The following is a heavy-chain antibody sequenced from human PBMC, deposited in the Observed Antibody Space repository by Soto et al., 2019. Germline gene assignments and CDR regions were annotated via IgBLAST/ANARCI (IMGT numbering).Heavy chain of an antibody. CDR3: ARFSGRYSYGLDYYYGMDV. CDR2: IIPIFGTA. J-gene: IGHJ6*02. CDR1: GGTFSSYA. Sequence: QVQLVQSGAEVRKPGSSVKVSCKASGGTFSSYAISWVRQAPGQGLEWMGGIIPIFGTANYAQKFQGRVTITADESTSTAYMELRSLRSDDTAVYYCARFSGRYSYGLDYYYGMDVWGQGTTVTVSS. V-gene: IGHV1-69*01. D-gene: IGHD5-18*01.